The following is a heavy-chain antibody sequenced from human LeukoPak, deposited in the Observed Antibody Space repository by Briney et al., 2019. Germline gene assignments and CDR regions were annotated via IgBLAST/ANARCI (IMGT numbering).Heavy chain of an antibody. V-gene: IGHV4-39*01. Sequence: SETLSLTCTVSGGSISSSSYYWGWIRQPPGKGLEWIGSIYYSGSTYYNPSLKSRVTISVDTSKNQFSLKLSSVTAADTAVYYCASSIETYDVIDYWGQGTLVTVSS. CDR2: IYYSGST. J-gene: IGHJ4*02. D-gene: IGHD3-3*02. CDR1: GGSISSSSYY. CDR3: ASSIETYDVIDY.